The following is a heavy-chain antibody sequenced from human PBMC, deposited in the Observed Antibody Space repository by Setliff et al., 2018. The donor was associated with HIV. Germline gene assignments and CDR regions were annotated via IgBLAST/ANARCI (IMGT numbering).Heavy chain of an antibody. CDR2: INHSGSG. D-gene: IGHD3-22*01. J-gene: IGHJ4*02. CDR1: GGSISSSSFY. V-gene: IGHV4-39*07. Sequence: SETLSLTCTVSGGSISSSSFYWSWIRQPPGKGLEWIGEINHSGSGNYNPSLKSRVTISVDTSKNQFSLKLRSVTAADTAVYYCAYDSSGYYLSFDYWGQGTLVTVSS. CDR3: AYDSSGYYLSFDY.